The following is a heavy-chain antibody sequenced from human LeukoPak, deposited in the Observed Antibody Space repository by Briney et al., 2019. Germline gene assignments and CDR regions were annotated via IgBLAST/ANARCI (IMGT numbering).Heavy chain of an antibody. CDR3: ARETRVRWTDY. CDR1: GLTISSYS. Sequence: GGSLRLSCAASGLTISSYSMNWVRQAPGKGLQWVSYISSSSSTIYYADSVKGRFTISRDNAKNSLYLQMNSLRAEDTAVYYCARETRVRWTDYWGQGILVTVSS. J-gene: IGHJ4*02. CDR2: ISSSSSTI. V-gene: IGHV3-48*01. D-gene: IGHD5-24*01.